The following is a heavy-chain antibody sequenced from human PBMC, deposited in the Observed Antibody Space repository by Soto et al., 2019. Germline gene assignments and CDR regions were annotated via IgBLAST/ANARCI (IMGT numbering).Heavy chain of an antibody. CDR1: GFTFSNAW. Sequence: GGSLRLSCAASGFTFSNAWMNWVRQAPGKGLEWVGRIKSKTDGGTTDYAAPVKGRFTISRDDSKNTLYLQMNSLKTEDTAVYYCTKTEWIQLWFSRGIHGETNAFDIWGQGTMVTVSS. CDR2: IKSKTDGGTT. D-gene: IGHD5-18*01. CDR3: TKTEWIQLWFSRGIHGETNAFDI. J-gene: IGHJ3*02. V-gene: IGHV3-15*07.